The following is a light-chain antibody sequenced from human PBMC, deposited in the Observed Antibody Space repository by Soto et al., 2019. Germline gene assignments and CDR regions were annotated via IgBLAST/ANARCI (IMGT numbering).Light chain of an antibody. Sequence: DIQLTQSPSFLSASVGDRVTITCRASQGISSSLAWYQQKPGKAPNLLIYAASTLQTGVPSRFSGSGSGTEFTLTIRSLQPEDFATYYCQHLYAYPLDFVQGTRLDIK. CDR2: AAS. J-gene: IGKJ5*01. V-gene: IGKV1-9*01. CDR1: QGISSS. CDR3: QHLYAYPLD.